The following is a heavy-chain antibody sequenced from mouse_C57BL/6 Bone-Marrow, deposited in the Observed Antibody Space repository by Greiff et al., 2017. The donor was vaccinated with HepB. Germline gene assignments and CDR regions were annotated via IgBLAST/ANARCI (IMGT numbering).Heavy chain of an antibody. Sequence: EVKLVESGGDLVKPGGSLKLSCAASGFTFSSYGMSWVRQTPDKRLEWVATISSGGSYIYYPDSVKGRFTISRDNAKNTLYLQMSSLKSEDTAMYYCARHAPIYYYGSSFFFDYWGQGTTLTVSS. CDR3: ARHAPIYYYGSSFFFDY. D-gene: IGHD1-1*01. CDR2: ISSGGSYI. J-gene: IGHJ2*01. V-gene: IGHV5-6*01. CDR1: GFTFSSYG.